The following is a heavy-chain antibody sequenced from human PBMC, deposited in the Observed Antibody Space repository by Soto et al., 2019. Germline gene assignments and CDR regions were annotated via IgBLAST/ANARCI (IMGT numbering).Heavy chain of an antibody. D-gene: IGHD3-22*01. J-gene: IGHJ4*02. Sequence: ASVKVSCKASGYTFTSYGISWVRQAPGQGLEWMGWISAYNGNTNYAQKLQGRVTMTTDTSTSTAYMELRSLRSDDTAVYYCARAFLSELSVTQGYDSSGYYYSDFDYWGQGTLVTVSS. V-gene: IGHV1-18*01. CDR1: GYTFTSYG. CDR2: ISAYNGNT. CDR3: ARAFLSELSVTQGYDSSGYYYSDFDY.